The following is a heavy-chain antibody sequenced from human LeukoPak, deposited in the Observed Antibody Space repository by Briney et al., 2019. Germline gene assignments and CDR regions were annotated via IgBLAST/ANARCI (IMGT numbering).Heavy chain of an antibody. CDR1: GASISSSYW. J-gene: IGHJ5*02. CDR2: IHHSGST. V-gene: IGHV4-4*02. D-gene: IGHD6-13*01. CDR3: AKDRGGARIAAAGTRWFDP. Sequence: EPSGTLSLTCAVSGASISSSYWWSWVRQPPGTGLEWIGEIHHSGSTKYNPSLKSRVIISVDKSKNQFSLKLSSVTAADTAVYYCAKDRGGARIAAAGTRWFDPWGQGTLVTVSS.